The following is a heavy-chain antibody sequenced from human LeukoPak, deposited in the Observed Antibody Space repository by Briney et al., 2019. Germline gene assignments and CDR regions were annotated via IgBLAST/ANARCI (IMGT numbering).Heavy chain of an antibody. J-gene: IGHJ4*02. D-gene: IGHD6-13*01. CDR3: ATFNRGGDSSRGHY. Sequence: GGSLRLSCAASGFTFSDYAMTWVRQAPGKGLEWVSAISGSGGSTYYADAVKGRFTISRDNSKNTLYLQMNSLRAEDTAVYYSATFNRGGDSSRGHYWGQGTLVTVSS. CDR1: GFTFSDYA. V-gene: IGHV3-23*01. CDR2: ISGSGGST.